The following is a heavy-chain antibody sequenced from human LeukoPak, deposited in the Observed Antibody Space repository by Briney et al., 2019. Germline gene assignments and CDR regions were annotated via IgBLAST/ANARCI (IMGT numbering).Heavy chain of an antibody. D-gene: IGHD3-22*01. Sequence: PGGSLRLSCAASGFSFSTYGMHWVRQAPGKGLEWVAVISYDGSNKYYADSVKGRFTISRDNSKNTLYVQMNSLRAEDTAVYYCAKDPHPYDYYDSSGYYDYWGQGTLVTVSS. CDR2: ISYDGSNK. V-gene: IGHV3-30*18. CDR1: GFSFSTYG. J-gene: IGHJ4*02. CDR3: AKDPHPYDYYDSSGYYDY.